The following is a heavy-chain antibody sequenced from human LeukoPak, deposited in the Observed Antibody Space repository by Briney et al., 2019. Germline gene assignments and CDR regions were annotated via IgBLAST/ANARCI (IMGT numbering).Heavy chain of an antibody. CDR3: ARGGNRGYFDWFPNY. D-gene: IGHD3-9*01. CDR2: ISSSSSTI. V-gene: IGHV3-48*04. CDR1: GFTLSSYS. Sequence: GGSLRLSCAASGFTLSSYSMNWVRQAPGKGLEWVSYISSSSSTIYYADSVKGRFTISRDNAKNSLYLQMNSLRAEDTAVYYCARGGNRGYFDWFPNYWGQGTLVTVSS. J-gene: IGHJ4*02.